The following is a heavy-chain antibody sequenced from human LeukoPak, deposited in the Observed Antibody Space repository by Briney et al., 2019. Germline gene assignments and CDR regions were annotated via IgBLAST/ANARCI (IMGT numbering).Heavy chain of an antibody. D-gene: IGHD3-16*01. CDR3: AKDMSRRTDYTSLDY. Sequence: GGSLRLSCAASGFTFDDYAMHWVRQAPGKGLEWVSLISGDGGSTYYADSVKGRFTISRDNSKNSLYLQMNSLRTEDTALYYCAKDMSRRTDYTSLDYWGQGTLVAVSS. CDR1: GFTFDDYA. J-gene: IGHJ4*02. V-gene: IGHV3-43*02. CDR2: ISGDGGST.